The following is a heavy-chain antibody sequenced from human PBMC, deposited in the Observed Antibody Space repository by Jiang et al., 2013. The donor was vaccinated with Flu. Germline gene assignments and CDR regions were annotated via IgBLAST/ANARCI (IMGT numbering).Heavy chain of an antibody. V-gene: IGHV3-11*06. CDR3: ARLTGGSSDY. Sequence: QLVESGGGLVKPGGSLRLSCAASGFTFSDYYMSWIRQAPGEGLEWVSSMTSTSTYRYYADSVKGRFTISRDNARNSLYLQMNSLRAEDTAVYYCARLTGGSSDYWGQGTLVTVSS. CDR2: MTSTSTYR. CDR1: GFTFSDYY. J-gene: IGHJ4*02. D-gene: IGHD6-6*01.